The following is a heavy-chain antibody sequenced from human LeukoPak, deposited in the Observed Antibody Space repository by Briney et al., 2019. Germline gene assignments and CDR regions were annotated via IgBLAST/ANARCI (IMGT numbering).Heavy chain of an antibody. CDR1: GDSIGSGVYP. Sequence: PSETLSLTCTVSGDSIGSGVYPWSWIRQPPGKGLEWIGEINHSGSTNYNPSLKSRVTISVDTSKNQFSLKVSSVTAADTAVYYRARDRPWGVPATTPPLVHWGQGTLVTVSS. D-gene: IGHD2-2*01. CDR3: ARDRPWGVPATTPPLVH. CDR2: INHSGST. J-gene: IGHJ5*02. V-gene: IGHV4-39*07.